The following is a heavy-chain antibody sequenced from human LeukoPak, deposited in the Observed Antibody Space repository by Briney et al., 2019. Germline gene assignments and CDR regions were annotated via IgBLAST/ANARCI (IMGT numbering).Heavy chain of an antibody. J-gene: IGHJ3*02. Sequence: GGSLRLSCAASGFTFDDYAMHWVRQAPGKGLEWVSGISWNSGSIGYADSVKGRFTISRDNAKNSLYLQMNSLRAEDTALYYCAKDSAWAGQMAAFDIWGQGTMVTVSS. V-gene: IGHV3-9*01. CDR1: GFTFDDYA. D-gene: IGHD7-27*01. CDR2: ISWNSGSI. CDR3: AKDSAWAGQMAAFDI.